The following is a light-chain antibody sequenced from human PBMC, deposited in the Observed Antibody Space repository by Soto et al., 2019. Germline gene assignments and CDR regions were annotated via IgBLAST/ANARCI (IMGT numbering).Light chain of an antibody. V-gene: IGKV3-20*01. CDR1: QTVRNNY. CDR2: DAS. CDR3: LQFSSYPLT. Sequence: EIVMTQSPATLSVSPGERATLSCRASQTVRNNYLAWYQQKPGQAPRLLIYDASSRATGIPDRFSGGGSGTDFTLTISRLEPEDFAVYYCLQFSSYPLTFGGGTKVDIK. J-gene: IGKJ4*01.